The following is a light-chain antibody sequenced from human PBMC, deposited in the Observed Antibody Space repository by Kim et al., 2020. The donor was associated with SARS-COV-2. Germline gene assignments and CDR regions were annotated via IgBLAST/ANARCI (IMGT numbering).Light chain of an antibody. CDR2: GAS. V-gene: IGKV3-15*01. J-gene: IGKJ2*02. Sequence: ERVMTQFPATLSVSPGERVTLSCRASQSVSSNLAWYQQKPGQAPRLLMYGASTRATGIPARFGGRGSGTEFTLTISSLQSEDFAVYFCQQYNNLPGTFGQGTNLEI. CDR3: QQYNNLPGT. CDR1: QSVSSN.